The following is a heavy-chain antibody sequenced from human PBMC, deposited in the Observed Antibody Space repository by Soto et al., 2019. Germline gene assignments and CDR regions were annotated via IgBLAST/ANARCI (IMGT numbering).Heavy chain of an antibody. CDR2: IYHSGST. V-gene: IGHV4-30-2*01. D-gene: IGHD4-17*01. J-gene: IGHJ6*02. Sequence: ASETLSLTCDVSGDTISTGGYTWAWIRQPPGKALEWIGYIYHSGSTYYNPSLKSRVTISVDTSKNQFSLKLSSVTAADTAVYYCARAHYGDFGYGMEVWGQGTTVPGSS. CDR1: GDTISTGGYT. CDR3: ARAHYGDFGYGMEV.